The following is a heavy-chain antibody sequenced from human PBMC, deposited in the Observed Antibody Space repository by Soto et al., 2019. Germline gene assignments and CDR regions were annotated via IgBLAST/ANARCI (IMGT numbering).Heavy chain of an antibody. CDR3: ERDTEKYSGDDVGIDS. D-gene: IGHD5-12*01. V-gene: IGHV3-48*03. CDR2: ISDSGRST. J-gene: IGHJ5*01. CDR1: GFTFRYYE. Sequence: GVSLRPSCAASGFTFRYYEMNWVRQAPGKGLEWVSYISDSGRSTSYADSVRGRFTISRDNAKNSLFLQMSSLRAEDTAIYYCERDTEKYSGDDVGIDSWGQGTLGTVS.